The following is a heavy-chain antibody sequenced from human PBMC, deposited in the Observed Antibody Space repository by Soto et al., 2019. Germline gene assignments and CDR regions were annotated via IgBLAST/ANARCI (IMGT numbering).Heavy chain of an antibody. CDR3: AREGLLLLPDY. CDR2: ISPYSGKT. CDR1: GYTFTNND. Sequence: QIQLVQSGAEVREPGASVKVSCKTSGYTFTNNDVCWVRQTPGQGLEWMGWISPYSGKTNYARRFQGRVTMTTDTSTSTAYMEVRRLTSDDTAVYYCAREGLLLLPDYWGQGTLVTVSS. J-gene: IGHJ4*02. D-gene: IGHD3-22*01. V-gene: IGHV1-18*01.